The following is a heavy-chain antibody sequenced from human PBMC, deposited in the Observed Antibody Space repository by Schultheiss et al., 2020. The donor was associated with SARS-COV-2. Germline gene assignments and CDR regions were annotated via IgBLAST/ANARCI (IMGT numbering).Heavy chain of an antibody. CDR1: GGSISSSSYY. D-gene: IGHD2-15*01. Sequence: SETLCLTCTVSGGSISSSSYYWSWIRQPPGKGLEWIGYIYYSGNTNYNPSLKSRVTISLDTSKNQFSLKLSSVTAADTAVYYCANGGGSLDYWGQGTLVTVAS. CDR2: IYYSGNT. V-gene: IGHV4-61*01. J-gene: IGHJ4*02. CDR3: ANGGGSLDY.